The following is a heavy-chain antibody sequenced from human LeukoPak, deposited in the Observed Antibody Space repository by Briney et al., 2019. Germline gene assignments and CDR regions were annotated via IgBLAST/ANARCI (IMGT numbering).Heavy chain of an antibody. D-gene: IGHD5-12*01. V-gene: IGHV3-9*01. Sequence: QTGGSLRLSCAASGFTFDDYAMHWVRQAPGKGLEWVAGISWSSGNIGYADSVKGQFTISRDNAENSLHLEMNSLRHEDTAVYFCARDAWRRAFNYGMDVWGQGTTVAVSS. J-gene: IGHJ6*02. CDR1: GFTFDDYA. CDR2: ISWSSGNI. CDR3: ARDAWRRAFNYGMDV.